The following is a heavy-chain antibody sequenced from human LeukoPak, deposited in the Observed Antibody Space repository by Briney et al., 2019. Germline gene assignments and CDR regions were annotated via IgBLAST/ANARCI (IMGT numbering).Heavy chain of an antibody. CDR3: ARVPRPHYMDV. J-gene: IGHJ6*03. CDR2: ISSSGSTI. V-gene: IGHV3-11*01. CDR1: GFTFSDYY. Sequence: GGSLRLSCAASGFTFSDYYMSWIRQAPGKGLEWVSYISSSGSTIYYADPVKGRFTISRDNAKNSLYLQMNSLRAEDTAVYYCARVPRPHYMDVWGKGTTVTISS.